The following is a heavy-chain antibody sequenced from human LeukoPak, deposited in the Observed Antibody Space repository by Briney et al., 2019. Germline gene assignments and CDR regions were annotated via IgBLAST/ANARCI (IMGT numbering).Heavy chain of an antibody. Sequence: GGSLRLSCVASGFSFTTYSMHWVRQAPGKGLEWISYISIDSTTIYYAASAKGRFTISRDNVKNSLYLQMNSLTAEDTAMYYCARDVGYRSWFDPWGQGTLVTVSS. CDR3: ARDVGYRSWFDP. V-gene: IGHV3-48*01. CDR2: ISIDSTTI. D-gene: IGHD5-18*01. CDR1: GFSFTTYS. J-gene: IGHJ5*02.